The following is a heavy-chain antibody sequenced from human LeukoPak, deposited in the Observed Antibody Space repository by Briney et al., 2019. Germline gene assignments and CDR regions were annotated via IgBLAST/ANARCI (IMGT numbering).Heavy chain of an antibody. D-gene: IGHD3-10*01. Sequence: PGGSLRLSCAASGFTFSDYYMSWIRQAPGKGLEWVSYISSSGSTIYYADSVKGRFTISRDNAKNSLYLQMNSLRAEDTAVYYCARVVIRLASYNWFDPWGQGTLVTVSS. J-gene: IGHJ5*02. V-gene: IGHV3-11*01. CDR1: GFTFSDYY. CDR2: ISSSGSTI. CDR3: ARVVIRLASYNWFDP.